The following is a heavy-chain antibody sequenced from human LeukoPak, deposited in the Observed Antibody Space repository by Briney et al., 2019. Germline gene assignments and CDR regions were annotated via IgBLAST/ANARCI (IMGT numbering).Heavy chain of an antibody. Sequence: GAPVKVSCKASGGTFSSYAISWVRQAPGQGLEWMGGIIPIFGTANYAQKFQGRVTITADESTSTAYMELSSLRSEDTAVYYCARDQHDFWSGYNWDVYYFDYWGQGTLVTVSS. CDR1: GGTFSSYA. CDR3: ARDQHDFWSGYNWDVYYFDY. J-gene: IGHJ4*02. D-gene: IGHD3-3*01. V-gene: IGHV1-69*13. CDR2: IIPIFGTA.